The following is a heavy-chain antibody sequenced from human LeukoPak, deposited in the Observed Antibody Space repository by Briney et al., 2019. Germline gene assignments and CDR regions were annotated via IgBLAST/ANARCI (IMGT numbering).Heavy chain of an antibody. CDR1: GFTFSIYS. CDR3: AIRGTPYTPLVDH. Sequence: GGSLRLSCAASGFTFSIYSMSWVRQVPGKGLGWVSGVSGSGGSTYYEDSVRGRFTISRDNSKNTLYLQMQSLRAEHTAVYYCAIRGTPYTPLVDHWGQGTLVTVSS. V-gene: IGHV3-23*01. CDR2: VSGSGGST. D-gene: IGHD1-1*01. J-gene: IGHJ4*02.